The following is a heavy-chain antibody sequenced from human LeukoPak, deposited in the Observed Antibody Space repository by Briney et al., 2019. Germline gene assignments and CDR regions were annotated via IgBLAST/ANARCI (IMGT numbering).Heavy chain of an antibody. V-gene: IGHV1-18*01. CDR1: GYTFSNFG. J-gene: IGHJ4*02. D-gene: IGHD2-2*01. CDR3: ARDGTSTDDY. CDR2: ISGNNDNP. Sequence: ASVEVSCKTSGYTFSNFGINWVRQAPGQGLEWMGWISGNNDNPNYGQKFQGRFTVTTDPSTSTAYMELRNLRFDDAAVYYCARDGTSTDDYWGQGTLVTVSS.